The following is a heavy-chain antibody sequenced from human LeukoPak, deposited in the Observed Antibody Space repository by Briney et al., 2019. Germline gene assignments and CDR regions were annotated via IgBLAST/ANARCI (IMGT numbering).Heavy chain of an antibody. J-gene: IGHJ6*02. Sequence: GASVKISCKASGYTFTSYGISWVRQAPGQGLEWMGWISAYNGNTNYAQKLQGRVTMTTDTSTSTGYMELRSLRSDDTAVYYCARDIPSSTSNSYYYYGMDVWGQGTTVTVSS. D-gene: IGHD2-2*01. CDR3: ARDIPSSTSNSYYYYGMDV. V-gene: IGHV1-18*01. CDR1: GYTFTSYG. CDR2: ISAYNGNT.